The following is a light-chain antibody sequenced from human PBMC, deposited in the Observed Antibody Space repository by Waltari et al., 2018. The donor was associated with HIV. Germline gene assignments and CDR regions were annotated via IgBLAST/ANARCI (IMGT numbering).Light chain of an antibody. V-gene: IGLV2-11*01. J-gene: IGLJ1*01. CDR2: NFS. CDR3: CSYAGSYSYV. CDR1: SSDVGVYAF. Sequence: QSALTQPRSLSGSPGQSVTISCTGSSSDVGVYAFVSWYQQYPGKAPKLIIFNFSKRPSGVLDRFSGSKSGNTASLTISGLQAEDEADYHCCSYAGSYSYVFGTGTKVTVL.